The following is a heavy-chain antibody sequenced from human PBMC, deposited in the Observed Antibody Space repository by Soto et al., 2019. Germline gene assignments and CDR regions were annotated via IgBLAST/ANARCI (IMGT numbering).Heavy chain of an antibody. V-gene: IGHV4-30-4*01. CDR1: GGSISSGDYY. CDR3: ARDRASGGSSVYCDY. Sequence: TLSLTCSVSGGSISSGDYYWSWIRQPPGKGLEWIGYIYYTGSTYYNPSLKSRLSLSVDTSKNQFSLRLSSVTAADTAVYYCARDRASGGSSVYCDYCGQGILVTVSS. D-gene: IGHD2-15*01. CDR2: IYYTGST. J-gene: IGHJ4*02.